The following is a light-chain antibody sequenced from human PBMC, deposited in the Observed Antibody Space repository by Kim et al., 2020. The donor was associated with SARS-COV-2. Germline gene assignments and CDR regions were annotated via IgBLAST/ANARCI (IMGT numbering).Light chain of an antibody. CDR2: DAS. Sequence: AIQLTQSPSYLSASVGDRVTITCRTSQGISSALAWYQHKPGKTPKLLIYDASSLDSGVPSRFSGSGSGTDFTLTISSLQPEDFATYYCKQFNKRGPTVGGGSQVDIK. V-gene: IGKV1D-13*01. CDR1: QGISSA. CDR3: KQFNKRGPT. J-gene: IGKJ4*01.